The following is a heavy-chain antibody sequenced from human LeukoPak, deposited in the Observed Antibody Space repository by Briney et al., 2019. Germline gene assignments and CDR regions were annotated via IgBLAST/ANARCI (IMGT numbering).Heavy chain of an antibody. J-gene: IGHJ3*02. D-gene: IGHD5-18*01. CDR1: RYTFTSYY. V-gene: IGHV1-46*01. CDR3: ARGGYRYALGAFDI. CDR2: INPSGGST. Sequence: EASVKVSCKASRYTFTSYYMHWMRQAPGQGLEWMGTINPSGGSTTYAQKFQGRVTMTRDTSTSTVYMELSSLRSEDTAVYYCARGGYRYALGAFDIWGQGTMVTVSS.